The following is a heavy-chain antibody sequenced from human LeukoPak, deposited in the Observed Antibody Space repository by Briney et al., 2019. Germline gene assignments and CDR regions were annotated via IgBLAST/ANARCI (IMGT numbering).Heavy chain of an antibody. CDR3: ARDGGVGSGWYVAPYYFDY. Sequence: SETLSLTCTVSGYSISSGYYWGWIRQPPGKGLEWIGSIYHSGSTYYNPSLKSRVTISVDTSKNQFSLKLSSVTAADTAVYYCARDGGVGSGWYVAPYYFDYWGQGTLVTVSS. CDR1: GYSISSGYY. V-gene: IGHV4-38-2*02. CDR2: IYHSGST. J-gene: IGHJ4*02. D-gene: IGHD6-19*01.